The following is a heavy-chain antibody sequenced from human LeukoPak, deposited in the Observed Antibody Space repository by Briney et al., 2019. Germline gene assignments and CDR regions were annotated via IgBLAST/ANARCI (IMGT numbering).Heavy chain of an antibody. Sequence: PGGSLRLSCAASGFTLSSYAMSWVRQAPGKGLEWVSAISGSGGSTYYADSVKGRFTISRDNSKNTLYLQMNSLRAEDTAVYYCAKVSIAAWYYYYGMDVWGQGTTVTVSS. D-gene: IGHD6-6*01. J-gene: IGHJ6*02. CDR3: AKVSIAAWYYYYGMDV. CDR1: GFTLSSYA. V-gene: IGHV3-23*01. CDR2: ISGSGGST.